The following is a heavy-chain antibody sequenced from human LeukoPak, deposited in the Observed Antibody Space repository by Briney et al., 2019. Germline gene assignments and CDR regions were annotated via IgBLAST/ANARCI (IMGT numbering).Heavy chain of an antibody. CDR2: INHSGST. CDR1: GGSFSGDY. J-gene: IGHJ6*03. CDR3: ATGVVVVITPSYYYYYMDV. V-gene: IGHV4-34*01. D-gene: IGHD3-22*01. Sequence: PSETLSLTCAVYGGSFSGDYWSWIRQPPGKGLEWIGEINHSGSTNYNPSLKSRVTISVDTSKNQFSLKLSSVTAADTAVYYCATGVVVVITPSYYYYYMDVWGKGTTVTVSS.